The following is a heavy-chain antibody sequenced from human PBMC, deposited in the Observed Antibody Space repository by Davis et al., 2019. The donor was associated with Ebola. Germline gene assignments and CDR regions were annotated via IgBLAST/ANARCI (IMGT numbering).Heavy chain of an antibody. V-gene: IGHV1-2*04. CDR1: GYTFTGYY. CDR2: INPNSGGT. D-gene: IGHD1-26*01. CDR3: ARGPSELLNDAFDI. J-gene: IGHJ3*02. Sequence: ASVKVSCKASGYTFTGYYMHWVRQAPGQGLEWMGWINPNSGGTNYAQKFQGWVTMTRDTSISTAYMELSRLRPDDTAVYYCARGPSELLNDAFDIWGQGTMVTVSS.